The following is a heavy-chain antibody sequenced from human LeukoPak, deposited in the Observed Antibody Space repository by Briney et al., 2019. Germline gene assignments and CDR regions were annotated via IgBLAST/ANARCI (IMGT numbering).Heavy chain of an antibody. Sequence: GGSLRLSCAASGFTFSSYAMSWVRQAPGKGLEWVSAISGSGGSTYHADSVKGRFTISRDNSKNTLYLQMNSLRAEDTAVYYCAKDLGVWFGDPGTFDYWGQGTLVTVCS. V-gene: IGHV3-23*01. J-gene: IGHJ4*02. CDR2: ISGSGGST. CDR3: AKDLGVWFGDPGTFDY. D-gene: IGHD3-10*01. CDR1: GFTFSSYA.